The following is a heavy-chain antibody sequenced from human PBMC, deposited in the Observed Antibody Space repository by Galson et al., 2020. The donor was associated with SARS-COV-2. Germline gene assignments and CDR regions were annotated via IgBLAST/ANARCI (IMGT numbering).Heavy chain of an antibody. CDR2: IKSKTDGGTT. CDR1: GFTFSNAW. V-gene: IGHV3-15*01. Sequence: GGSLRLSCAASGFTFSNAWMSWVRQAPGKGLEWVGRIKSKTDGGTTDYAAPVKGRFTISRDDSKNTLYLQMNSLKTEDTAVYYCTIFGVVIPRAYYFDYWGQGTLVTVSS. CDR3: TIFGVVIPRAYYFDY. D-gene: IGHD3-3*01. J-gene: IGHJ4*02.